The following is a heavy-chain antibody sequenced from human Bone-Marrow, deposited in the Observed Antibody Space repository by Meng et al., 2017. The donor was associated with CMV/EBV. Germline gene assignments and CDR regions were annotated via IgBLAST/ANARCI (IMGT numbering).Heavy chain of an antibody. Sequence: ASVKVSCKASGYTFTGYYMHWVRQAPGQGLEWMGWINPNSGGTNYAQKFQGRVTMTRDTSISTAYMELSSLRAEDTAVYYCAREFSWGLGSGYYYGMDVWGQGTTVTVSS. V-gene: IGHV1-2*02. J-gene: IGHJ6*02. D-gene: IGHD3-10*01. CDR1: GYTFTGYY. CDR3: AREFSWGLGSGYYYGMDV. CDR2: INPNSGGT.